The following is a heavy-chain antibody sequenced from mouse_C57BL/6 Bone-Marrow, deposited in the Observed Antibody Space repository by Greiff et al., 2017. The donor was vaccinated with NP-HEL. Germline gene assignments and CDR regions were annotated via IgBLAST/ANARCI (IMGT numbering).Heavy chain of an antibody. J-gene: IGHJ2*01. CDR1: GYAFSSYW. CDR3: AREENWEGGDY. Sequence: QVQLQQSGAEPVKPGASVKISCKASGYAFSSYWMNWVKQRPGKGLEWIGQIYPGDGDTNYNGKFKGKATLTADKSSSTAYMQLSSLTSEDSAVYFCAREENWEGGDYWGQGTTLTVSS. V-gene: IGHV1-80*01. CDR2: IYPGDGDT. D-gene: IGHD4-1*01.